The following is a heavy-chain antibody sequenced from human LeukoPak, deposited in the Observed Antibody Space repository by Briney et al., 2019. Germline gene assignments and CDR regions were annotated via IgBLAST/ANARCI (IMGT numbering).Heavy chain of an antibody. J-gene: IGHJ4*02. CDR3: ARDPTFYYDSSGYYF. Sequence: ASVKVSCKASGYTFTGYYMHWVRQAPGQGLAWMGRINPNSGGTNYAQKFQGRVTMTRETSISTAYMELSRLRSDDTAVYYCARDPTFYYDSSGYYFWGQETLVTVSS. D-gene: IGHD3-22*01. CDR2: INPNSGGT. V-gene: IGHV1-2*06. CDR1: GYTFTGYY.